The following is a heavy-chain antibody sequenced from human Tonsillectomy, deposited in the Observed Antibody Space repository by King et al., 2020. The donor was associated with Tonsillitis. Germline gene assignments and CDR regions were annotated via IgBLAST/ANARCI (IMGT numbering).Heavy chain of an antibody. J-gene: IGHJ3*02. CDR3: AGTSQYYDFWSGYYFAFDI. CDR2: INHSGST. D-gene: IGHD3-3*01. Sequence: VQLQQWGAGLLKPSETLSLTCAVYGGSFSGYYWSWIRQPPGKGLEWIGEINHSGSTNYNPSLKSRVTISVDTSKNQFSLKLSSVTAADTAVYYCAGTSQYYDFWSGYYFAFDIWDQGTMVTVSS. V-gene: IGHV4-34*01. CDR1: GGSFSGYY.